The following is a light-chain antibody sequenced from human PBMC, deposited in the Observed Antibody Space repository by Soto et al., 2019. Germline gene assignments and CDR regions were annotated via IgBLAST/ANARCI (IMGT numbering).Light chain of an antibody. V-gene: IGKV3-15*01. CDR3: QQYNSRPRT. CDR1: QSVSGN. Sequence: MTQSPSSLSASVGDRGTISCRASQSVSGNLAWYQQKPGQAPRLLMYAASSLPTGVPARFSATGSETDFTLTISSLQPEDFATYYCQQYNSRPRTFGQGTKVDIK. J-gene: IGKJ1*01. CDR2: AAS.